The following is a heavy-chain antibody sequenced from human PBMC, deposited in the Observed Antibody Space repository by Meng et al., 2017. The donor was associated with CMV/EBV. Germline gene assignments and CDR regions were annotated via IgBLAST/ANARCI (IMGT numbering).Heavy chain of an antibody. Sequence: ASVKVSCKASGFTFTGYYIHWVRQAPGQGLEWMGWIDPSSGGTNYAQRFQGRVTMTRDTSISTAYMELSRLRSDDTAVYYCSRDRKVVPAGGWFDPWGQGTLVTVSS. CDR3: SRDRKVVPAGGWFDP. V-gene: IGHV1-2*02. D-gene: IGHD2-2*01. J-gene: IGHJ5*02. CDR1: GFTFTGYY. CDR2: IDPSSGGT.